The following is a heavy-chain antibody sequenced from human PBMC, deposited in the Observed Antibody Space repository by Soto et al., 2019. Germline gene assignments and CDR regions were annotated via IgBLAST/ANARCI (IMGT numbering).Heavy chain of an antibody. D-gene: IGHD6-25*01. J-gene: IGHJ3*02. CDR3: ARDRSDSSRADSFDI. Sequence: PGGSLRLSCAVSGFTVSNTYMSWVRQAPGKGLEWISVIYRGLATYYADSVKGRFTISRDDSRNTVYLQMNSLTTEDTAVYFCARDRSDSSRADSFDIWGQGKMVTVS. CDR1: GFTVSNTY. CDR2: IYRGLAT. V-gene: IGHV3-53*01.